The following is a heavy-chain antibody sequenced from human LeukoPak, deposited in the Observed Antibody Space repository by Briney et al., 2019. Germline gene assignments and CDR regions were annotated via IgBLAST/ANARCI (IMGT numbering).Heavy chain of an antibody. CDR3: AKAGSYYYGSGSRRPLDY. J-gene: IGHJ4*02. CDR1: GFTFSSYD. D-gene: IGHD3-10*01. Sequence: GGSLRLSCAASGFTFSSYDMHWVRQAPGKGLEWVSAISGSGGSTYYADSVKGRFTISRDNSKNTLYLQMNSLRAEDTAVYYCAKAGSYYYGSGSRRPLDYWGQGTLVTVSS. V-gene: IGHV3-23*01. CDR2: ISGSGGST.